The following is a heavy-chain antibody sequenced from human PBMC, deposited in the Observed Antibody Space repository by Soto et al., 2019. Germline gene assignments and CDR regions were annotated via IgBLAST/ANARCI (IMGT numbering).Heavy chain of an antibody. J-gene: IGHJ4*02. CDR1: GFTFDDYA. V-gene: IGHV3-9*01. CDR2: ISWNSGSI. CDR3: AKGEYYDILTGYYSFDY. Sequence: GGSLRLSCAASGFTFDDYAMHWVRQAPGKGLEWVSGISWNSGSIGYADSVKGRFTISRDNAKNSLYLQMNSLRAEDTALYYCAKGEYYDILTGYYSFDYWGQGTLVTVSS. D-gene: IGHD3-9*01.